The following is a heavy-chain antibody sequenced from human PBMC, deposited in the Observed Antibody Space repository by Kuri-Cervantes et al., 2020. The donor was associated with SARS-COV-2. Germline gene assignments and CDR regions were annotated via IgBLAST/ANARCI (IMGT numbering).Heavy chain of an antibody. CDR3: ARAEEYSGIPKPKPFDP. CDR1: GYTFTSYY. J-gene: IGHJ5*02. CDR2: INPSGGST. Sequence: ASVKVSCKASGYTFTSYYMHWVRQAPGQGLEWMGIINPSGGSTSYAQKFQGRVTMTRDTSTSTVYMELSSLRSEDTAVYYCARAEEYSGIPKPKPFDPWGQGTLVTVSS. V-gene: IGHV1-46*01. D-gene: IGHD1-26*01.